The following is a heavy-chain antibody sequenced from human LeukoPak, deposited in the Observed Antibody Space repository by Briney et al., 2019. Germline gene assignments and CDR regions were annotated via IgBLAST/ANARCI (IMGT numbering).Heavy chain of an antibody. Sequence: SETLSLTCAVYGGSFSGYYWSWIRQPPGKGLEWIGEINHSGSTNYNPSLKSRVTISVDTSKNQFSLKLSSVTAADTAVYYCARLGPYYYYYMDVWGEGTTVTISS. CDR3: ARLGPYYYYYMDV. J-gene: IGHJ6*03. V-gene: IGHV4-34*01. D-gene: IGHD7-27*01. CDR2: INHSGST. CDR1: GGSFSGYY.